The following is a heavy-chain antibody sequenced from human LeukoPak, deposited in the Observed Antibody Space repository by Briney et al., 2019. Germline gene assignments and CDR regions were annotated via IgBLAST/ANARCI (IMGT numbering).Heavy chain of an antibody. CDR2: IYSGGST. Sequence: HTGGSLRLSCAASGFTVSSNYMSWVRQAPGKGLEWVSVIYSGGSTYYADSVKGRFTISRDNSKNTLYLQMNSLRAEDTAVYYCARDLRGYSYGFGLGGMDVWGQGTTVTASS. J-gene: IGHJ6*02. CDR1: GFTVSSNY. CDR3: ARDLRGYSYGFGLGGMDV. V-gene: IGHV3-53*01. D-gene: IGHD5-18*01.